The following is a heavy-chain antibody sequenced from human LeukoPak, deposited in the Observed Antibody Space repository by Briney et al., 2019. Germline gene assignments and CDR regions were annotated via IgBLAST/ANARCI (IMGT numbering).Heavy chain of an antibody. D-gene: IGHD6-13*01. CDR2: IRYDGSNK. CDR1: GFTFSTYS. CDR3: ASFGRGVAAAGINY. J-gene: IGHJ4*02. V-gene: IGHV3-30*02. Sequence: GGSLRLSCAASGFTFSTYSMNWVRQAPGKGLEWVAFIRYDGSNKYYADSVKGRFTISRDNSKNTLYLQMNSLRAEDTAVYYCASFGRGVAAAGINYWGQGTLVTVSS.